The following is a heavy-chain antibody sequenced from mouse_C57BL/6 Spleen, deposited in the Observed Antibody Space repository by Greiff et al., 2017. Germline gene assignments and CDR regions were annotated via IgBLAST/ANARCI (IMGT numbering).Heavy chain of an antibody. V-gene: IGHV1-52*01. Sequence: QVQLQQPGAELVRPGSSVKLSCKASGYTFTSYWMHWVKQRPIQGLEWIGNIDPSDSETHYNQKFKDKATLTVDKSSSTAYMQLSSLTSEDSAVYYCARDDDYDGAFDDWGQGTTLTVSS. CDR1: GYTFTSYW. D-gene: IGHD2-4*01. CDR2: IDPSDSET. J-gene: IGHJ2*01. CDR3: ARDDDYDGAFDD.